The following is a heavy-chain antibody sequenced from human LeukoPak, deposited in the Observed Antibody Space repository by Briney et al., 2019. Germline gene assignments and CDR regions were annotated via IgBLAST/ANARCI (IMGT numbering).Heavy chain of an antibody. CDR1: GYTFTGYY. V-gene: IGHV1-2*02. CDR3: ARVVGLATTDY. Sequence: ASVKVSCKASGYTFTGYYMHWVRQAPGQGLEWMGWINPNSGGTKYAQKFEGRVTMTRDTSISTAYMELSRLRSDDTAVYYCARVVGLATTDYWGQGTLVTVSS. CDR2: INPNSGGT. J-gene: IGHJ4*02. D-gene: IGHD5-24*01.